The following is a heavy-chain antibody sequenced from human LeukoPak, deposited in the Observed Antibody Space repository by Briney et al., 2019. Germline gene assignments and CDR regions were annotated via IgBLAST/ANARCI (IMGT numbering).Heavy chain of an antibody. D-gene: IGHD3-22*01. V-gene: IGHV1-18*04. CDR1: GYTFTSYG. CDR3: AKEEGYYYDSGGYYVEYFRH. Sequence: ASVKVSCKASGYTFTSYGVSWVRQAPGQGLEWMGWISAYNGNTNYAQKLQGRVTMTTDTSTSTAYMELRSLRSDDTAVYYCAKEEGYYYDSGGYYVEYFRHWGQGTLVTVSS. CDR2: ISAYNGNT. J-gene: IGHJ1*01.